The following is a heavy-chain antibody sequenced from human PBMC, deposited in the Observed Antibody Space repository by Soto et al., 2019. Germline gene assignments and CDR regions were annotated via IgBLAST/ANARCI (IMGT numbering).Heavy chain of an antibody. CDR1: GYVLIDYW. CDR3: ASPPLPGYSIHFNS. Sequence: GALKISCKASGYVLIDYWIVLVRQMPWKCLAWMALVYPRDSVTSYSPSFPGQVTISAARSTGSAFLLSRSLKASDTALYYCASPPLPGYSIHFNSWGQGTLVTVSS. CDR2: VYPRDSVT. J-gene: IGHJ4*02. D-gene: IGHD2-15*01. V-gene: IGHV5-51*01.